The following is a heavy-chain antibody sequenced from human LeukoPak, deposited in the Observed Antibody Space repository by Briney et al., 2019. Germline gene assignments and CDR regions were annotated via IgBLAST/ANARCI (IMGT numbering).Heavy chain of an antibody. D-gene: IGHD2/OR15-2a*01. Sequence: ASVKVSCKASGYSFTSYGISWVRQAPGQGREWMGWISVFNGNTNYAQQLQGRGTMITDTSTSTAYMELRSLKSDDTAVYYCAGSHYLFESAFDIWGQGTMVTVSS. J-gene: IGHJ3*02. CDR2: ISVFNGNT. CDR3: AGSHYLFESAFDI. V-gene: IGHV1-18*04. CDR1: GYSFTSYG.